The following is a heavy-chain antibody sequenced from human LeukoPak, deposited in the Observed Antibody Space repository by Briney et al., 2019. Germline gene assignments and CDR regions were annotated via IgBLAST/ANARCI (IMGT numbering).Heavy chain of an antibody. CDR1: GFTVSSNY. Sequence: PGGSLRLSCAASGFTVSSNYMSWVRQAPGKGLEWVSVIYSGGSTYYADSVKGRFTISRDNSKNTLYLQMNSLRAEDTAVYYCARYSSGWYVLDYWGQGTLVTVSS. CDR3: ARYSSGWYVLDY. J-gene: IGHJ4*02. CDR2: IYSGGST. V-gene: IGHV3-66*01. D-gene: IGHD6-19*01.